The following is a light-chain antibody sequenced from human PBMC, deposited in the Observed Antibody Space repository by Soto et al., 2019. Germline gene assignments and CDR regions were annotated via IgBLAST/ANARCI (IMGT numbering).Light chain of an antibody. CDR3: QHYGNSYT. V-gene: IGKV3-20*01. CDR1: QSVSSSN. Sequence: EIVLTQSPGTLSLSPGERATLSCRASQSVSSSNLAWYQQKPGQAPRLLIFAASSRATGIADRFSGSGSGTDSSLTISRLDPEDFAVYYCQHYGNSYTFGQGTKLEIK. J-gene: IGKJ2*01. CDR2: AAS.